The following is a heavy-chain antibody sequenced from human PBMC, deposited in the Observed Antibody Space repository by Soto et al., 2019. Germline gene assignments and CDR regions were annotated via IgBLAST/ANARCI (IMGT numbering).Heavy chain of an antibody. CDR1: GGTFSSYT. Sequence: ASVKVSCKASGGTFSSYTISWVRQAPGQGLEWMGRIIPILGIANYAQKFQGRVTITADKSTSTAYMELSSLRSEDTAVYYCARGGWLHSTRAVQKDFDYWGQGTLVTVSS. CDR2: IIPILGIA. D-gene: IGHD5-12*01. J-gene: IGHJ4*02. CDR3: ARGGWLHSTRAVQKDFDY. V-gene: IGHV1-69*02.